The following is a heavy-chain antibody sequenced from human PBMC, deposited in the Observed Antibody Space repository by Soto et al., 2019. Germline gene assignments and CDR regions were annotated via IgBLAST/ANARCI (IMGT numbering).Heavy chain of an antibody. J-gene: IGHJ4*02. CDR3: ERDTREWGMATKFDY. V-gene: IGHV1-18*01. Sequence: QVQLVQSGAEVKKPGASVNVSCKASGYTFTSYGISWVRQAPGQGLEWMGWISAYNGNTNYAQKLQGRVTMTTDTSTSTAYMELRSMRSDDTAVYYCERDTREWGMATKFDYWGQGTLVTVSS. D-gene: IGHD3-16*01. CDR1: GYTFTSYG. CDR2: ISAYNGNT.